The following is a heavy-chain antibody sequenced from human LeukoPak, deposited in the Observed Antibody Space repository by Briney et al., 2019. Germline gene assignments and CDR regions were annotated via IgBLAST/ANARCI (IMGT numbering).Heavy chain of an antibody. CDR3: AKDTTKAIFGVVTIPRGAMGV. D-gene: IGHD3-3*01. Sequence: GRSLRLSCAASGFTFSTYGLHWVRQAPGKGLEWVAVISYDGSSKYYADSVKGRFTISRDNSKSTLYLQMNSLRTEDTAFYYCAKDTTKAIFGVVTIPRGAMGVWGQGTTVTVSS. CDR2: ISYDGSSK. J-gene: IGHJ6*02. CDR1: GFTFSTYG. V-gene: IGHV3-30*18.